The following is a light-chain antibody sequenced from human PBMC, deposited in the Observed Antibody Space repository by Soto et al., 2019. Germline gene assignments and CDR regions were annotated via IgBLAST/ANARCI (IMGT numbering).Light chain of an antibody. J-gene: IGLJ3*02. V-gene: IGLV1-44*01. Sequence: QTVVTQPPSASGTPGQRVTISCSGSSSNIGSTSVNWFQQLPGTAPKLLIYYTNRRPSGVPDRFSGSKSGTSASLAISALQSEDEADYYCAAWDDSLNGWVFGGGTKLTVL. CDR3: AAWDDSLNGWV. CDR1: SSNIGSTS. CDR2: YTN.